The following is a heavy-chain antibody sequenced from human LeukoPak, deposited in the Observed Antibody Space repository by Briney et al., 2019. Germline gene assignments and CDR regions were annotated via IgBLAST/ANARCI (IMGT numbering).Heavy chain of an antibody. Sequence: GSLRLSCAASGFTVSSNYMSWIRQPPGKGLEWIGYIYYSGSTNYNPSLKSRVTISVDTSKNQFSLNLGSVTAADTAVYYCARHPTALVSYGFDPWGQGTLVTVSS. CDR3: ARHPTALVSYGFDP. CDR2: IYYSGST. D-gene: IGHD5-18*01. CDR1: GFTVSSNY. J-gene: IGHJ5*02. V-gene: IGHV4-59*08.